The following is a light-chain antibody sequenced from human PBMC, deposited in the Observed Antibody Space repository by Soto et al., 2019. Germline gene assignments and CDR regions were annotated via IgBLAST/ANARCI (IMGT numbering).Light chain of an antibody. J-gene: IGKJ1*01. CDR2: DAS. CDR3: HQACSSPRT. V-gene: IGKV1-27*01. CDR1: QGISNS. Sequence: DTQIPQAPSFLPTSLGDRVTITCRASQGISNSLAWYQQKPGQGPSLLIYDASTLQSGIPSRFSGSGSGTDFTLTISSLQPEDFAAYYCHQACSSPRTFGQGTRVEIK.